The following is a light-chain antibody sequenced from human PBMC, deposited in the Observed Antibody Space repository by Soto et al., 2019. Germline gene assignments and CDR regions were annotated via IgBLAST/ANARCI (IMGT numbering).Light chain of an antibody. CDR1: QTVSNYH. J-gene: IGKJ3*01. V-gene: IGKV3-20*01. CDR3: QQYGASPPRFS. Sequence: EIVLTQSPGTLSLSPGDTATLSCRASQTVSNYHLAWYQQKPGHAPRLLIYGVSSRDTGIPDRFTGSGSGTDFTLPITRLEPEDFAVYHCQQYGASPPRFSFGPGTKVDIK. CDR2: GVS.